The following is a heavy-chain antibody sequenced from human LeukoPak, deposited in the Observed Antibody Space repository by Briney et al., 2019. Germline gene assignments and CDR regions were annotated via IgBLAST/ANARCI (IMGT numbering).Heavy chain of an antibody. V-gene: IGHV1-2*02. CDR2: INPNSGGT. Sequence: ASVKVSCNASGYTFTGYYMHWVRQAPGQGLEWMGWINPNSGGTNYAQKFQGRVTMTRDTSISTAYMELSRLRSDDTAVYYCARNSGSYSPFYYYYYMDVWGKGTTVTVSS. J-gene: IGHJ6*03. D-gene: IGHD1-26*01. CDR1: GYTFTGYY. CDR3: ARNSGSYSPFYYYYYMDV.